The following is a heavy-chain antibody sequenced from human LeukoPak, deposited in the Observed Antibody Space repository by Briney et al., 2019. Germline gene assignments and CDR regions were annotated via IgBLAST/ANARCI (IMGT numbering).Heavy chain of an antibody. Sequence: SETLSLTCTVSGGAISSSSYYWGWIRQPPGKGLEWIGTIYYSGTTHYSPSLKSRVTISVDTSKNQFSLKLSSVTAADTAVYYCARPRRIVEAIDNWGQGTLVTVSS. V-gene: IGHV4-39*01. CDR1: GGAISSSSYY. CDR2: IYYSGTT. CDR3: ARPRRIVEAIDN. J-gene: IGHJ4*02. D-gene: IGHD1-26*01.